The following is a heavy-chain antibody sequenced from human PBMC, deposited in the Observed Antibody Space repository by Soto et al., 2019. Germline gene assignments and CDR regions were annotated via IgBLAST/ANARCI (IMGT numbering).Heavy chain of an antibody. D-gene: IGHD3-10*01. CDR2: IHHGGST. CDR3: ARGYRISMVISTTNYFDS. V-gene: IGHV4-34*01. Sequence: SETLSLTCAVNGGPFGGFYWTWIRQSPGKGLEWIGEIHHGGSTNYNPSLKSRVTMSLDTSKNQFSLKLTSVTAADTAVYYCARGYRISMVISTTNYFDSWGQGTPVTVSS. CDR1: GGPFGGFY. J-gene: IGHJ4*02.